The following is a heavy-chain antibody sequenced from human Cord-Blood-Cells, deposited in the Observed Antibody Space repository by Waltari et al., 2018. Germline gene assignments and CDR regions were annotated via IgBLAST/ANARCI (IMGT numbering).Heavy chain of an antibody. CDR3: ARDVFGSSWYFDY. Sequence: QVQLVQSGAELKKPGASVKVSCKASGYNFTGYYMHLVRQAPGQGLEWMGLINPNSGGTNYAQKFQGWVTMTMDTSISTAYMELSRLRSDDTAVYYCARDVFGSSWYFDYWGQGTLVTVSS. CDR2: INPNSGGT. CDR1: GYNFTGYY. D-gene: IGHD6-13*01. V-gene: IGHV1-2*04. J-gene: IGHJ4*02.